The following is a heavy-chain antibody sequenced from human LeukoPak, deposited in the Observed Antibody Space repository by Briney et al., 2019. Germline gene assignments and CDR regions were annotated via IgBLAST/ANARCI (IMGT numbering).Heavy chain of an antibody. V-gene: IGHV3-7*03. J-gene: IGHJ5*02. CDR2: IKQDGSEK. D-gene: IGHD6-19*01. Sequence: GGSLRLSCAASGFTFSSYWMSWVRQAPGKGLEWVANIKQDGSEKYYVDSVKGRFTISRDNAKNSLYLQMNSLRAEDTAVYYCATIPNSSGWPNWFDPWGQGTLVTVSS. CDR3: ATIPNSSGWPNWFDP. CDR1: GFTFSSYW.